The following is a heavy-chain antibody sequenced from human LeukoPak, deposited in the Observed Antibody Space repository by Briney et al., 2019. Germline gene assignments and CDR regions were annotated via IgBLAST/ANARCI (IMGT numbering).Heavy chain of an antibody. CDR1: GGSISSGSYY. J-gene: IGHJ4*02. V-gene: IGHV4-61*02. CDR2: IYTSGST. D-gene: IGHD3-3*01. CDR3: ARGYYDFWSGYSYYCDY. Sequence: PSETLSLTCTVSGGSISSGSYYWSWIRQPAGKGLEWIGRIYTSGSTNYNPSLKSRVTISVDTSKNQFYLKLSSVTAADTAVYYCARGYYDFWSGYSYYCDYWGQGTLVTVSS.